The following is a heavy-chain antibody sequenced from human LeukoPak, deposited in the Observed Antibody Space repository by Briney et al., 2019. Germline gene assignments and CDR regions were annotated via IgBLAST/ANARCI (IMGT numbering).Heavy chain of an antibody. V-gene: IGHV4-39*07. CDR3: SRESGAFCPFGY. J-gene: IGHJ4*02. Sequence: PSETLSLTCTVPGGSISSRSYYWGWIRQPPGKGLEWIGSIYYRGSTSYNPSLKSRVTISVDTSKNQFSLKLSSVTDADTAIYYCSRESGAFCPFGYWGQGTLVIVPP. CDR2: IYYRGST. CDR1: GGSISSRSYY. D-gene: IGHD1-26*01.